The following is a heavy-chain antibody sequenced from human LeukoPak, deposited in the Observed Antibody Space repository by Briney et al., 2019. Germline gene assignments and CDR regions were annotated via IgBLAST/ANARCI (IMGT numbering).Heavy chain of an antibody. CDR3: ARAGARYYYDSSGYFNWFDP. Sequence: ASVKVSCKASGYTFTGYYMHWVRQAPGQGLEWMGWINPNSGGTNYAQKFQGRVTMTRDTSISTAYMELSRLRSDDTAVYYCARAGARYYYDSSGYFNWFDPWGQGTLVTVSS. J-gene: IGHJ5*02. D-gene: IGHD3-22*01. V-gene: IGHV1-2*02. CDR2: INPNSGGT. CDR1: GYTFTGYY.